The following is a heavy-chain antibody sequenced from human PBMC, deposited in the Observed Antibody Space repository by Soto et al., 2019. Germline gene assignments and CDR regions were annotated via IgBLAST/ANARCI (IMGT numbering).Heavy chain of an antibody. V-gene: IGHV3-48*02. CDR2: ISASSSNI. CDR1: GLTFSSYS. Sequence: EVQLVESGGGLVQPGESLRLSCAASGLTFSSYSLNWVRQAPGKGLEWVSYISASSSNIYYADSVKGRFTISRDNANNSLYLQMNSLRDGDTAVYYCARDWYSTALAPDAFDIWGLGTMVIVSS. CDR3: ARDWYSTALAPDAFDI. J-gene: IGHJ3*02. D-gene: IGHD4-4*01.